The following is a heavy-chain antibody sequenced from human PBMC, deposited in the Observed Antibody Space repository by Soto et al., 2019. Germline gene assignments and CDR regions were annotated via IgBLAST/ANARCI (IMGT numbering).Heavy chain of an antibody. Sequence: QVQLVQSGAEVKKPGSSVKVSCKASGGTFSSYAISWVRQAPGQGLEWMGGIIPIFGTANYAQKFQGRVTITADKSTSTAYMELSSLRSEDTAVYYCARGRLGYYDSSGYYFGNDACDIWGQGTMVTVSS. CDR2: IIPIFGTA. V-gene: IGHV1-69*06. CDR1: GGTFSSYA. CDR3: ARGRLGYYDSSGYYFGNDACDI. D-gene: IGHD3-22*01. J-gene: IGHJ3*02.